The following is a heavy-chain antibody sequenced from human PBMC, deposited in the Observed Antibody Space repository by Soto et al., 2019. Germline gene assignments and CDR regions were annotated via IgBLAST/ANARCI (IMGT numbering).Heavy chain of an antibody. J-gene: IGHJ4*02. CDR1: GYSFTSYY. CDR3: ARGGGYSYDY. Sequence: ASVKVSGKASGYSFTSYYIHWVRQAPGQGLEWMGMINPSGGSTTYAQKFQGRVTMTRDTSTSTVYMELSSLRAEDTAVYFCARGGGYSYDYWGQGTLVTVSS. CDR2: INPSGGST. V-gene: IGHV1-46*01. D-gene: IGHD5-18*01.